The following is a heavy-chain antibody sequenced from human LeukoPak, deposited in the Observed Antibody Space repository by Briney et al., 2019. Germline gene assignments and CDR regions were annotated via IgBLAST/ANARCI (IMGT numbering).Heavy chain of an antibody. Sequence: PSQTLSLTCTVSGGSMNNYYWTWIRQPPGKTLEWIAYIFYSGSTNCNPSLKSRVTISVDTSQNQFSLKLNSVTAADTAVYYCARLRGNYFPDYWGQGTLVTVSS. J-gene: IGHJ4*02. V-gene: IGHV4-59*01. D-gene: IGHD2/OR15-2a*01. CDR2: IFYSGST. CDR1: GGSMNNYY. CDR3: ARLRGNYFPDY.